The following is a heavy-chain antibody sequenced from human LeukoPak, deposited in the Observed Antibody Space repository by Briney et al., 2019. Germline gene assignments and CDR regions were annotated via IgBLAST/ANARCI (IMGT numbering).Heavy chain of an antibody. V-gene: IGHV1-46*01. CDR1: GYTFTGYF. J-gene: IGHJ5*02. Sequence: GASVKVSCKTSGYTFTGYFVFWVRQAPGQGLEWMGIINPTGGATTYGQQFQGRVTMTRDMSTSTIYMELSSLRSEDTAVYYCAADGFYDSSGYYYSRWFDPWGQGTLVTVSS. CDR2: INPTGGAT. CDR3: AADGFYDSSGYYYSRWFDP. D-gene: IGHD3-22*01.